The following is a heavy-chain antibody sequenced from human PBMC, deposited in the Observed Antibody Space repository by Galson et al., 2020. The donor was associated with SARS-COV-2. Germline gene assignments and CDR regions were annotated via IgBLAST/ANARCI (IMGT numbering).Heavy chain of an antibody. J-gene: IGHJ6*03. Sequence: ASVKVSCKASGYTFTSYDINWVRQATGQGLEWMGWMNPNSGNTGYAQKFQGRVTMTRNTSISTAYMELSSLRSEDTAVYYCARGAGSSSSLYYYYYYMDVWGKGTTVTVSS. CDR3: ARGAGSSSSLYYYYYYMDV. CDR2: MNPNSGNT. D-gene: IGHD6-6*01. CDR1: GYTFTSYD. V-gene: IGHV1-8*01.